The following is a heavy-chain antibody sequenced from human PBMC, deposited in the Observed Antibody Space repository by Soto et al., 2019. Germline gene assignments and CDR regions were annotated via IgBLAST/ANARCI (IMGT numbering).Heavy chain of an antibody. V-gene: IGHV1-2*02. J-gene: IGHJ4*02. Sequence: QVQLVQSGAAVKKPGASVKVSCKASGYTFTGYYIHWVRQAPGQGLEWMGWINPNSGGTNYAQKFQGRVTMTRATSTSTAYMELSSLRSDDTAVYYCARHSGYDYVFDYWGQGTLVTVSS. CDR1: GYTFTGYY. CDR2: INPNSGGT. D-gene: IGHD5-12*01. CDR3: ARHSGYDYVFDY.